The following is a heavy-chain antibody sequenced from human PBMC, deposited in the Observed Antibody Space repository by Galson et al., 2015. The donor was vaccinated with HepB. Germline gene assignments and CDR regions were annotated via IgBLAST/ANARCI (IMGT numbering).Heavy chain of an antibody. J-gene: IGHJ4*02. CDR1: GGSISSGGYS. D-gene: IGHD4-23*01. CDR2: VYDSGSA. CDR3: ARAEDGGLGDVVIDY. Sequence: LSLTCAVSGGSISSGGYSWTWIRQPPGKGLEWIGYVYDSGSAYYNSSLKSRVTISVDTSKNHFSLKLRSVTAADTAVYYCARAEDGGLGDVVIDYWGQGTLVTVSS. V-gene: IGHV4-30-2*01.